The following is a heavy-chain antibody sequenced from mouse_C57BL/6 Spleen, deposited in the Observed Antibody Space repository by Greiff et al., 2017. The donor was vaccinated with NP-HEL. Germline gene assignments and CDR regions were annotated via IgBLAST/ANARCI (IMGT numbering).Heavy chain of an antibody. Sequence: VQLQQSGAELVRPGTSVKVSCKASGYAFTNYLIEWVKQRPGQGLEWIGVINPGSGGPNYNEKFKGKATLTADKSSSTAYMQLSSLTSEDSAVYFCARTERGNPPFDYWGQGTTLTVSS. J-gene: IGHJ2*01. CDR3: ARTERGNPPFDY. D-gene: IGHD2-1*01. CDR1: GYAFTNYL. V-gene: IGHV1-54*01. CDR2: INPGSGGP.